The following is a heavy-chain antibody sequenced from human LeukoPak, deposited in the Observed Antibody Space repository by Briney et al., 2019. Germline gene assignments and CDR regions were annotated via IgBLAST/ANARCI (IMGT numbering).Heavy chain of an antibody. CDR2: IWYDGSNK. CDR3: AGGVYGDQSYYFDY. V-gene: IGHV3-33*01. Sequence: GRSLRLSCAASGFTFSSYGMHWVRQAPGKGLEWVAVIWYDGSNKYYADSVKGRFTISRDNAKNTLYLQMNSLRAEDTAVYYCAGGVYGDQSYYFDYWGQGTLVTVSS. J-gene: IGHJ4*02. CDR1: GFTFSSYG. D-gene: IGHD4-17*01.